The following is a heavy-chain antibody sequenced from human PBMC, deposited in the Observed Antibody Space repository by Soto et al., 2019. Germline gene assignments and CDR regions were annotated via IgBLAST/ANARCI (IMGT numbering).Heavy chain of an antibody. CDR3: TKLGVPADNAWFGS. D-gene: IGHD1-20*01. CDR2: ISSSSSRI. CDR1: GFTFSSYS. Sequence: GGSLRLSCAASGFTFSSYSMNWVRQAPGKGLEWVSYISSSSSRIEYADSVKGRFTISRDNAKNSVYLQMNSLRDDDTAVYYYTKLGVPADNAWFGSWGQGTL. J-gene: IGHJ5*01. V-gene: IGHV3-48*02.